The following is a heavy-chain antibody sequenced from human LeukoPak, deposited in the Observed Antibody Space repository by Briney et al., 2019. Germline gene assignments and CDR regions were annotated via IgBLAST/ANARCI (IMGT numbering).Heavy chain of an antibody. V-gene: IGHV3-48*03. J-gene: IGHJ3*01. CDR1: GFTFSSYE. CDR3: ARDPAGGALDV. D-gene: IGHD2-2*01. CDR2: ISSSGSTI. Sequence: GGSLRLSCAVSGFTFSSYEMNWVRQAPGKGLEWVSYISSSGSTIYYADSVKGRFTISRDNAKNSLYLQMNSLRAEDTAVYYCARDPAGGALDVWGHGTMVTVSS.